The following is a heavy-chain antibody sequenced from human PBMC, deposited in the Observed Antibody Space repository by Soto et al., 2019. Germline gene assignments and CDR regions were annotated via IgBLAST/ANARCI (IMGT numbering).Heavy chain of an antibody. D-gene: IGHD2-15*01. CDR1: GFTFSSYS. V-gene: IGHV3-48*02. Sequence: PGGSLRLSCAVSGFTFSSYSMNWVRQAPGKGLEWVSYIRSSSSAMYYADSVRGRFTISRDNPKNSLYLQMNSLRDEDTAVYYCATECSGVSYLCNWGQGALVTVSS. J-gene: IGHJ4*02. CDR2: IRSSSSAM. CDR3: ATECSGVSYLCN.